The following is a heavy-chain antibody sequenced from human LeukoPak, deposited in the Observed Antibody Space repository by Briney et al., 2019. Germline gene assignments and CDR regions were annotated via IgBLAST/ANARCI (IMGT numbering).Heavy chain of an antibody. CDR3: ASLSSSWYGHYYYGMDV. V-gene: IGHV4-39*01. CDR1: GGSISSSSYY. Sequence: SETLSLTCTVSGGSISSSSYYWGWIRQPPGKGLEWIGSIYYSGSTYYHPSLKSPVTISVDASKHQFSLKLSSVTAADTAVYYCASLSSSWYGHYYYGMDVWGQGTTVTVSS. CDR2: IYYSGST. D-gene: IGHD6-13*01. J-gene: IGHJ6*02.